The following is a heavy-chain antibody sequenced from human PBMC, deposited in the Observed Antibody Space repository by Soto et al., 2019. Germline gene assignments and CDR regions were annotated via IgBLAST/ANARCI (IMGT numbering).Heavy chain of an antibody. Sequence: QVQLVQAVAELKKPGASVRAASKAFGYTFGTYSVQWVREPPGQSLGWIVWIHAGNGYTKYSQKFHDRVTITRDTHASTKYMELRSLRSEDTAVYYCARVPRYTSDIVEVPAVMFEDWFVPWGQGTLVTVSS. CDR3: ARVPRYTSDIVEVPAVMFEDWFVP. CDR2: IHAGNGYT. D-gene: IGHD2-2*01. V-gene: IGHV1-3*01. CDR1: GYTFGTYS. J-gene: IGHJ5*02.